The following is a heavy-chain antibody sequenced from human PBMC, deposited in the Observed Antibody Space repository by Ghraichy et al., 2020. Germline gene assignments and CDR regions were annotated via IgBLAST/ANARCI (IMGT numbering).Heavy chain of an antibody. CDR3: ARGYSSTLMNWFDP. Sequence: SETLSLTCTVSGGSINISDYYWSWIRQPPGKGLECIGYIYDSGSTKYNPSLKSRVTISVDTSKNHFSLKLTSVTAADTAVYYCARGYSSTLMNWFDPWGQGNLVPVSS. CDR2: IYDSGST. D-gene: IGHD6-19*01. V-gene: IGHV4-61*03. J-gene: IGHJ5*02. CDR1: GGSINISDYY.